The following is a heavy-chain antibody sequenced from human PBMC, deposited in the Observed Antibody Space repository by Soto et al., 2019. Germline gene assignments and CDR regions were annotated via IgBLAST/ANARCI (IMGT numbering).Heavy chain of an antibody. J-gene: IGHJ4*02. V-gene: IGHV4-61*01. CDR2: IYSSGRT. CDR3: ARDIRGYSRAFDY. CDR1: GDSVTSDSYY. D-gene: IGHD5-18*01. Sequence: QVQLQESGPGLVEPSETLSLTCTVSGDSVTSDSYYWTWIRQPPGKGLEWIGYIYSSGRTNYNPSLKSRLTMSLATSSNQFSLKLTSVTAADTAVYYCARDIRGYSRAFDYWGQGTLVSVSS.